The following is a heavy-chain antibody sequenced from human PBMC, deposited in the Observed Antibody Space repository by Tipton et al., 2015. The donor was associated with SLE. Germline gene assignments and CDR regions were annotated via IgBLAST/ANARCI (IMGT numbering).Heavy chain of an antibody. CDR2: INHSGST. V-gene: IGHV4-34*01. D-gene: IGHD6-19*01. CDR3: ARGEESSSGWYEAS. Sequence: LRLSCAVYGGSFSGYYWSWIRQPPGKGLEWIGEINHSGSTNYNPSLKSRVTISVDTSKNQFSLKLSSVTTADTAVYYCARGEESSSGWYEASWGQGTQVTVSS. J-gene: IGHJ5*02. CDR1: GGSFSGYY.